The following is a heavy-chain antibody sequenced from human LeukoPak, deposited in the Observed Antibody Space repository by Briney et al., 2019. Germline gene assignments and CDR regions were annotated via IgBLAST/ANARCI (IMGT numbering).Heavy chain of an antibody. Sequence: GASLILSCSASGFTFNNSLMQWVRHVPGRGVVWVSRICREGRSSIYVACVNGRFTISSDTTDNPLYLQLNSLRPGDAAVCYCARRATALDFWGQGTLLSVSS. V-gene: IGHV3-74*01. D-gene: IGHD1-1*01. CDR2: ICREGRSS. CDR3: ARRATALDF. CDR1: GFTFNNSL. J-gene: IGHJ4*02.